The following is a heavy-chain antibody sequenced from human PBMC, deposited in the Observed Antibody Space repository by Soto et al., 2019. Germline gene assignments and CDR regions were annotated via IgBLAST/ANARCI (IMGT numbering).Heavy chain of an antibody. J-gene: IGHJ4*02. D-gene: IGHD3-10*01. V-gene: IGHV4-34*01. CDR1: GGSFSDYY. Sequence: SETLSLTCAVYGGSFSDYYWSWIRQAPGRGLEWIGEINHSGSTYYNPSLKSRVTISVDASKNQFSLKLSSVTAADTAVYYCARGVVRRVIIQYTSFFDYWGQGTLVTV. CDR3: ARGVVRRVIIQYTSFFDY. CDR2: INHSGST.